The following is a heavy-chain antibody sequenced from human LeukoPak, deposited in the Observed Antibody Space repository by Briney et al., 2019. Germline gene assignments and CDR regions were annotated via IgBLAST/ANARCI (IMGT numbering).Heavy chain of an antibody. Sequence: GGSLRLSCATSGFTFSTYAMSWVRQAPGKGLEWVSVIYSGGSTYYADSVKARFTISRDNSKNTLYLQMNNLRAEDTAVYYCARWSNRGWFDPWGQGTLVTVSS. CDR2: IYSGGST. CDR3: ARWSNRGWFDP. CDR1: GFTFSTYA. D-gene: IGHD2/OR15-2a*01. J-gene: IGHJ5*02. V-gene: IGHV3-66*01.